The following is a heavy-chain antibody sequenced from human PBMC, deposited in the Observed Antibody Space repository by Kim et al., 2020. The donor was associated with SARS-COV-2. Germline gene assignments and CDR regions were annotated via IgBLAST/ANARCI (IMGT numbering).Heavy chain of an antibody. CDR1: GFTFSSYG. CDR2: ISYDGSNK. J-gene: IGHJ3*02. D-gene: IGHD3-9*01. CDR3: AKDRVTYDIFHDAFDI. Sequence: GGSLRLSCAASGFTFSSYGMHWVRQAPGKGLEWVAVISYDGSNKYYADSVKGRFTISRDNSKKTLYLQMNSLRAEDTAVYYCAKDRVTYDIFHDAFDIWG. V-gene: IGHV3-30*18.